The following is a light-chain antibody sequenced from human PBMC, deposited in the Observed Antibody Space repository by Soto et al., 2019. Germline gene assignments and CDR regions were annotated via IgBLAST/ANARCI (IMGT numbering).Light chain of an antibody. CDR2: ASS. Sequence: DIPMTQSPSSLSASVGDRVIITCRASQTISTYLNWYQQKPGKAPKLLIYASSTLQSGVPSRFSGSGSGTDFTLTISSVQPEDFATYYCQQSYNTPPWTFGQGTKVEIK. V-gene: IGKV1-39*01. CDR1: QTISTY. CDR3: QQSYNTPPWT. J-gene: IGKJ1*01.